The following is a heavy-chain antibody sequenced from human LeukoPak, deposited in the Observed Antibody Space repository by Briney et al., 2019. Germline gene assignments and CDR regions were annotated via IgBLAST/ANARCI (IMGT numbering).Heavy chain of an antibody. D-gene: IGHD3-3*01. J-gene: IGHJ5*02. Sequence: GASVKVSCKASGYTFTSYDINWVRQATGQGLEWMGWMNPNSGNTGYAQKFQGRVTMTRNTSISTAYMELSSLRSEDTAVYYCARANGRYYDFWSGPNWFDPWGQGTLVTVSS. CDR2: MNPNSGNT. CDR3: ARANGRYYDFWSGPNWFDP. CDR1: GYTFTSYD. V-gene: IGHV1-8*01.